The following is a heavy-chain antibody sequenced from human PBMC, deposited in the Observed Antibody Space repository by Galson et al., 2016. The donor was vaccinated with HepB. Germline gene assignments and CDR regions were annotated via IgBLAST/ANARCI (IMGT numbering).Heavy chain of an antibody. CDR1: GFTFSNYD. CDR3: ARASYYYDSSDYRASYYFDY. V-gene: IGHV3-23*01. CDR2: ISGSGAST. J-gene: IGHJ4*02. D-gene: IGHD3-22*01. Sequence: SLRLSCAASGFTFSNYDMSWVRQAPGRGLEWVSGISGSGASTTYADSVKGRFTISRDNAKNTLYLQMNSLRAEDTAVYYCARASYYYDSSDYRASYYFDYWGQGTLVTVSS.